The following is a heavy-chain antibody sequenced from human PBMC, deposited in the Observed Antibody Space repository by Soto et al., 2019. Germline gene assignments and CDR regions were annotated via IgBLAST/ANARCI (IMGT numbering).Heavy chain of an antibody. Sequence: EVQLVESGGGLVQPGESLRLSCVASGITVSSNYMSWVRQAPGKGLEGVSIIYGSGSTNYADSVKGRFTISRDSSKNTLYLQMNSLRADDTAVYYCARAPPYSSSWNGAFDSWGQGTMVTVSS. CDR2: IYGSGST. CDR3: ARAPPYSSSWNGAFDS. J-gene: IGHJ3*02. D-gene: IGHD6-13*01. CDR1: GITVSSNY. V-gene: IGHV3-66*01.